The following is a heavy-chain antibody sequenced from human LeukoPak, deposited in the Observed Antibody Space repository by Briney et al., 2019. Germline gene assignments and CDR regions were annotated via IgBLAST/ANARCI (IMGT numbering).Heavy chain of an antibody. D-gene: IGHD3-10*01. CDR1: GGSISSSSYY. Sequence: PSETLSLTCTVSGGSISSSSYYWGWIRQPPGKGLEWIGSIYYSGSTYYNPSLKSRVTISVDTSKNQFSLKLSSVTAADTAVYYCARVVRGVMGGFDYWGQGTLVTVSS. J-gene: IGHJ4*02. CDR3: ARVVRGVMGGFDY. V-gene: IGHV4-39*07. CDR2: IYYSGST.